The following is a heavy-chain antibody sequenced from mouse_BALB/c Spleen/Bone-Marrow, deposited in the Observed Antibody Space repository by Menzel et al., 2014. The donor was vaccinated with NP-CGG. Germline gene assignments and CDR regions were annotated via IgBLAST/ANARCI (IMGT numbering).Heavy chain of an antibody. CDR1: GYTFTSYW. Sequence: QVQLQQSGAELVRPGASVKVSCKASGYTFTSYWTNWVKQRPGQGLEWTGNIYPSDSYTNYNQNFKDKATLTVDKSSSTAYMQLSSPTSEDSAVYYCTGQYGNYYAMDYWGQGTSVTVSS. CDR3: TGQYGNYYAMDY. CDR2: IYPSDSYT. D-gene: IGHD2-10*02. J-gene: IGHJ4*01. V-gene: IGHV1-69*02.